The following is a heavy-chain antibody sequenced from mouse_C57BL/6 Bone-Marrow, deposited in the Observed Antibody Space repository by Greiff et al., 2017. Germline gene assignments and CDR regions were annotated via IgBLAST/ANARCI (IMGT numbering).Heavy chain of an antibody. J-gene: IGHJ4*01. CDR1: GYTFTSYW. D-gene: IGHD1-1*01. V-gene: IGHV1-61*01. CDR2: IYPSDSET. CDR3: ARGGPGSIHYYAMDY. Sequence: QVQLKQPGAELVRPGSSVKLSCKASGYTFTSYWMDWVKQRPGQGLEWIGNIYPSDSETHYNQKFKDKATLTVDKSSSTAYMQLSSLTSEDSAVYYWARGGPGSIHYYAMDYWGQGTSVTVSS.